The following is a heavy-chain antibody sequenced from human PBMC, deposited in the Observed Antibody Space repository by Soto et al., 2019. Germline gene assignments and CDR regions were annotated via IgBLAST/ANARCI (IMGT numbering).Heavy chain of an antibody. J-gene: IGHJ4*01. CDR1: GCTCINYA. V-gene: IGHV3-23*01. D-gene: IGHD6-6*01. CDR3: AKDWAQLADRIY. CDR2: ISGSGGST. Sequence: CVLLRLPCAAAGCTCINYAMRWVSQAPGKGLEWVSAISGSGGSTYYADSVKGRFTISRDNSKTTLYLQMNSLRAEDTAVYYGAKDWAQLADRIYWGHGTLVTVSS.